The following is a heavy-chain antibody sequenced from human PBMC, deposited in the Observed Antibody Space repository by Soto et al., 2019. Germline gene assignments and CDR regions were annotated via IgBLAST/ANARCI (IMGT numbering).Heavy chain of an antibody. J-gene: IGHJ6*02. Sequence: SVKVSCKASGYTFTSYYMHWVRQAPGQGLEWMGIINPSGGSTSYAQKFQGRVTMTRDTSTSTVYMELSSLRSEDTAVYYCARDQLMDYDFWSGYYDYYYYGMDVWGQGTTVTVSS. V-gene: IGHV1-46*01. CDR1: GYTFTSYY. CDR3: ARDQLMDYDFWSGYYDYYYYGMDV. CDR2: INPSGGST. D-gene: IGHD3-3*01.